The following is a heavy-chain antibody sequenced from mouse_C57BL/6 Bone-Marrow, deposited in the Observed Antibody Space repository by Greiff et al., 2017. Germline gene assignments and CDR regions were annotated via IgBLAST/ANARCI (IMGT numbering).Heavy chain of an antibody. D-gene: IGHD2-1*01. CDR1: GFTFSSYA. Sequence: EVQLVESGRGLVKPGGSLKLSCAASGFTFSSYAMSWVRQTPEKRLEWVATISDGGSYTYYPDNVKGRFTISRDNAKNNLYLQMSHLKSEDTAMYYCARDYGNYWYFDGWGTGTTVTVSS. V-gene: IGHV5-4*01. CDR2: ISDGGSYT. CDR3: ARDYGNYWYFDG. J-gene: IGHJ1*03.